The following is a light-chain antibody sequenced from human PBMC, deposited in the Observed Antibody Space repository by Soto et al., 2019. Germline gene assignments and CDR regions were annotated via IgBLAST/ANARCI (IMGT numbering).Light chain of an antibody. CDR3: QQFGSSPFT. V-gene: IGKV3-20*01. CDR2: CAS. Sequence: EIVLTQSPGTLSLSPGERATLSCRASQSLSSSYLAWYQQKPGQSPRLLIYCASSRATGIPDRFSGSGSGTDFTLTISRLEPEDFAVYYCQQFGSSPFTFGPGTKVDIK. J-gene: IGKJ3*01. CDR1: QSLSSSY.